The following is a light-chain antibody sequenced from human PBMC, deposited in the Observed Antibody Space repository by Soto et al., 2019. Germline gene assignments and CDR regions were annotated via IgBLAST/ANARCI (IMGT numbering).Light chain of an antibody. Sequence: EIVLTQSPATLSLSPGERATLSCRASQSVSSYLAWYQQKPGQAPRLRIYDASNRATGIPARFSGSGSGTDFTLTISSLEPEDFAGYYCQQRSNWPPVFGGGTKVDIK. CDR2: DAS. CDR1: QSVSSY. CDR3: QQRSNWPPV. J-gene: IGKJ4*01. V-gene: IGKV3-11*01.